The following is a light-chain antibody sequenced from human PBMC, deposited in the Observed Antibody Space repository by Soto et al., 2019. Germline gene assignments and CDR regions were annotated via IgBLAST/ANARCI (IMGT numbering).Light chain of an antibody. Sequence: VLTQSPGTLSVSPGERVTLSCRASQSVNSDYLAWYHHRPGQPPRLVIYGATAWATGIPDRFSGSGSGTDFSLTISSLEPEDFGVYYCQQYGRTPPFIFGQGTKLEIK. V-gene: IGKV3-20*01. CDR1: QSVNSDY. CDR2: GAT. CDR3: QQYGRTPPFI. J-gene: IGKJ2*01.